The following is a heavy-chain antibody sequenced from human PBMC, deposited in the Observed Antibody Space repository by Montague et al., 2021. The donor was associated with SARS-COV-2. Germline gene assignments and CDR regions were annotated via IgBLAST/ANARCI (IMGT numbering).Heavy chain of an antibody. V-gene: IGHV6-1*01. CDR1: GDSVSRNNRA. Sequence: CAISGDSVSRNNRACNWIRQSPSRGLEWLGRTYYGSSWNTDYAVSVKSRITISPDTSKNQFSLHLNSVTPEDTAVYYCARGWNYAFDIWSQGTMVTVSS. CDR2: TYYGSSWNT. CDR3: ARGWNYAFDI. D-gene: IGHD1-7*01. J-gene: IGHJ3*02.